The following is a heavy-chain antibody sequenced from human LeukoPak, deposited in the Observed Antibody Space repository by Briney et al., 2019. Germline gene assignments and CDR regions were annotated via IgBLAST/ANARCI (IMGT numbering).Heavy chain of an antibody. Sequence: ASVKVSCKASGYTFTSYGISWVRQAPGQGLEWMGWISAYNDNTNYAQKLQGRVTMTTDASTSTAYMELRSLRSDDTAVYYCAREGPNAYYDFWSGYYHYYYYMDVWGKGTTVTVSS. CDR2: ISAYNDNT. V-gene: IGHV1-18*01. CDR1: GYTFTSYG. J-gene: IGHJ6*03. CDR3: AREGPNAYYDFWSGYYHYYYYMDV. D-gene: IGHD3-3*01.